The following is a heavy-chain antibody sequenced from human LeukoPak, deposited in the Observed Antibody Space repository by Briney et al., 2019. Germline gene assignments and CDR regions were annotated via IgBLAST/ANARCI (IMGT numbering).Heavy chain of an antibody. CDR3: AREPVRGYSSGGRRIDY. CDR1: GYSFSSYY. J-gene: IGHJ4*02. D-gene: IGHD6-19*01. Sequence: GASVKVSCKASGYSFSSYYMIWVRQAPGQGLEWMGIINPSGGSTYYAQKFQGRVTMTRDMSTSTVYMELSSLRSEDTALYYCAREPVRGYSSGGRRIDYWGQGALVTVSS. V-gene: IGHV1-46*01. CDR2: INPSGGST.